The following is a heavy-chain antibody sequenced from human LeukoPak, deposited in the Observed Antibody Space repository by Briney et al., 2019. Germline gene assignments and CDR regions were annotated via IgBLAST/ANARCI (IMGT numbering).Heavy chain of an antibody. CDR3: AHGDYPLTY. Sequence: GGSLRLSCAASGITVTNNYWHWLRQAPGKGLEWVSIIYANGDTLYAASVRGRFTFSRDNSKNTFYLQVNSLRAEDTAIYYCAHGDYPLTYWGQGTLVTVSS. CDR1: GITVTNNY. V-gene: IGHV3-66*01. J-gene: IGHJ4*02. CDR2: IYANGDT. D-gene: IGHD4-17*01.